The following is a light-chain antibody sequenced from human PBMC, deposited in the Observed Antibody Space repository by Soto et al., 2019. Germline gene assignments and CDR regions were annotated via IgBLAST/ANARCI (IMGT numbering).Light chain of an antibody. CDR1: SSNIGTNY. CDR3: AAWDDSLSGVV. J-gene: IGLJ2*01. CDR2: RNN. Sequence: QSVLTQPPSASGTPGQRVTISCSGSSSNIGTNYVYWYQQLPGTAPKLLIYRNNQRPSGVPDRFSGSKSDTSASLASSGLRSEDEADYYCAAWDDSLSGVVFGGGTKVTVL. V-gene: IGLV1-47*01.